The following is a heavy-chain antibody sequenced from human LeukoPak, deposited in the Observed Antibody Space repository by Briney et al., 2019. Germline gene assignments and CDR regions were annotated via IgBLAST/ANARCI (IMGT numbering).Heavy chain of an antibody. D-gene: IGHD1-20*01. J-gene: IGHJ4*02. CDR1: GYTFTGYY. V-gene: IGHV1-46*01. Sequence: ASVKVSCKASGYTFTGYYMHWVRQAPGQGLEWMGISSPSGTYTRYAQKFQDRVTMTRDTSTNTVYMELSSLRSEDTAVYYCAREGSNWNVDYWGQGTLVTVSS. CDR3: AREGSNWNVDY. CDR2: SSPSGTYT.